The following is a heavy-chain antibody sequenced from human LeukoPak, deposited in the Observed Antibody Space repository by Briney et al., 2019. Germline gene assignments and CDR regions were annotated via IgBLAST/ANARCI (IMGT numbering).Heavy chain of an antibody. J-gene: IGHJ6*04. CDR1: GYTFTNYT. V-gene: IGHV1-3*01. D-gene: IGHD6-19*01. CDR3: ARDGRSGPAWYYYCMDV. Sequence: ASVKVTCKASGYTFTNYTMHWVRQAPGQRLEWMGWINAGNGNTKNSQKFQGRVTITRDTSASKAYMELSSLRAEDTAVYYCARDGRSGPAWYYYCMDVWGKGTTVTVSS. CDR2: INAGNGNT.